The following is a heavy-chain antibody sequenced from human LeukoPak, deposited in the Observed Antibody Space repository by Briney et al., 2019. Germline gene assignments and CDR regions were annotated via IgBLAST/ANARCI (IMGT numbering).Heavy chain of an antibody. CDR3: ARDGAAFEFDY. J-gene: IGHJ4*02. CDR1: GFTFSSSW. CDR2: IKTDGSTT. Sequence: QPGGSLRLSCAVSGFTFSSSWMHWVRQAPGKGLVWVSHIKTDGSTTAYADSVKGRFTISRDNSKNTLYLQMNSLRAEDTAVYYCARDGAAFEFDYWGQGTLVTVSS. D-gene: IGHD3-9*01. V-gene: IGHV3-74*01.